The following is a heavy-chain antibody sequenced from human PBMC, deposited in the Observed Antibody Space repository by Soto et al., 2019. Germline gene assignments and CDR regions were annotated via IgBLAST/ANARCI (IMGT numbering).Heavy chain of an antibody. V-gene: IGHV3-53*04. Sequence: GGSLRLSCAASGFTVSSNYMSWVRQAPGKGLEWVSVIYSGGSTYYADSVKGRFTISRHNSKNTLYLQMNSLRAEDTAVYYCARGYCSGGSCYSYWFDPWGQGTLVTVSS. CDR3: ARGYCSGGSCYSYWFDP. D-gene: IGHD2-15*01. CDR1: GFTVSSNY. CDR2: IYSGGST. J-gene: IGHJ5*02.